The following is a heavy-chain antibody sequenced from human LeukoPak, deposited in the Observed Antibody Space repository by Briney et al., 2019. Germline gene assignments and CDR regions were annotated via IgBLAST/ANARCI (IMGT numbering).Heavy chain of an antibody. D-gene: IGHD3-10*01. J-gene: IGHJ6*02. Sequence: GGSLRLSCAASGFTFSTYGMHWVRQAPGKGLEWVAVISYDGSNEYYADSVEGRFTISRDNSKNTLYLQMSSLRAEDTALYYCAKGEGSGIHYYSMDVWGQGTTVTVSS. CDR3: AKGEGSGIHYYSMDV. CDR2: ISYDGSNE. V-gene: IGHV3-30*18. CDR1: GFTFSTYG.